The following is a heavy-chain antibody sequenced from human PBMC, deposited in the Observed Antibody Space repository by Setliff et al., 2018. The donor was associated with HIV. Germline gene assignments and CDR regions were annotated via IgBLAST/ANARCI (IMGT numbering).Heavy chain of an antibody. J-gene: IGHJ4*02. D-gene: IGHD4-17*01. Sequence: SETLSLTCDLYGDSFSGFYWSWIRQPPGKGLEWVGHIDHNGVTAYSPSLKSRLTMSVDTSKSQFSLRLESMTAADTAMYYCARVSTAVTAAPLDYWSQGTLVTVSS. CDR1: GDSFSGFY. V-gene: IGHV4-34*01. CDR3: ARVSTAVTAAPLDY. CDR2: IDHNGVT.